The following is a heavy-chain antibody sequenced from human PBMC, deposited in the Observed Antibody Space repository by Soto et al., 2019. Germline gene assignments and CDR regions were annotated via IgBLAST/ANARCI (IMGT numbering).Heavy chain of an antibody. D-gene: IGHD1-20*01. CDR1: GFTFNTYW. Sequence: DVQLVESGGGLVQPGGSLRLSCAASGFTFNTYWMHWVRQAPGKGLIWVSRLNGDGSTIDYADSVKGRFTMSRDNAKSTVYLQMHSLRAEDTAVNYCARDDNPDYWGQGTLVTVSS. V-gene: IGHV3-74*01. J-gene: IGHJ4*02. CDR3: ARDDNPDY. CDR2: LNGDGSTI.